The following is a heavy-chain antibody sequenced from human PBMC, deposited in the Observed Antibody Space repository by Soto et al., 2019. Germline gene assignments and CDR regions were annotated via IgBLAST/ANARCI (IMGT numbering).Heavy chain of an antibody. Sequence: QVQLQESGPGLVKPSETLSLTCTVSGASITGFYWSWIRKSAGKGLEWFGRIYATGTTDYNPSLKGRVMMSVDTSKKQFSLKLRSVTAADTAVYYCVRDGTKTLRDWFDPWGQGISVTVSS. D-gene: IGHD1-1*01. CDR2: IYATGTT. CDR1: GASITGFY. J-gene: IGHJ5*02. CDR3: VRDGTKTLRDWFDP. V-gene: IGHV4-4*07.